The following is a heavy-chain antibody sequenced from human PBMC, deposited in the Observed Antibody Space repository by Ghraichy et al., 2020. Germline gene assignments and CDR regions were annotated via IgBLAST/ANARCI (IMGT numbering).Heavy chain of an antibody. J-gene: IGHJ4*02. D-gene: IGHD3-10*01. CDR2: IHHSGST. CDR3: ARRYYYGARTFDS. CDR1: GGSISSSNW. V-gene: IGHV4-4*02. Sequence: SETLSLTCAVSGGSISSSNWWSWVRQPPGKGLEWIGEIHHSGSTNYNPSLKSRVTISVDKTKNQFSLKLSSVTAADTAVYYCARRYYYGARTFDSWGQGTLVTVSS.